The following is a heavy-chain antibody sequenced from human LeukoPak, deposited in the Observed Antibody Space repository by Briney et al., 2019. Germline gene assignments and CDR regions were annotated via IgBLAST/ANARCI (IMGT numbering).Heavy chain of an antibody. J-gene: IGHJ6*02. Sequence: GGSLRLSCAASGFTFSGYPIHWVRQAPGKGLEWVAVISYDGSNKYYADSVKGRFTISRDNSKNTLYLQMNSLRAEDTAVYYCARDSHYDFWSGYLYYYYYYGMDVWGQGTTVTVSS. V-gene: IGHV3-30-3*01. D-gene: IGHD3-3*01. CDR2: ISYDGSNK. CDR1: GFTFSGYP. CDR3: ARDSHYDFWSGYLYYYYYYGMDV.